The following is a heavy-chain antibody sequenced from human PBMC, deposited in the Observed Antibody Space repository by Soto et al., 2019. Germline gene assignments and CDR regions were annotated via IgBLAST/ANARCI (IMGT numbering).Heavy chain of an antibody. V-gene: IGHV1-69*06. CDR2: IIPIFGPT. J-gene: IGHJ4*02. CDR3: ARANGGSTIAVVGSFDY. Sequence: QVQLVQSGAAVNNPGSSVRVSCKASGGTFSSYAISWVRQAPGQGLDWMGGIIPIFGPTKSAQKFQGRVTITADNSASTAYMELISLRSEGTAVYYCARANGGSTIAVVGSFDYCGQGTLLIVSS. CDR1: GGTFSSYA. D-gene: IGHD6-19*01.